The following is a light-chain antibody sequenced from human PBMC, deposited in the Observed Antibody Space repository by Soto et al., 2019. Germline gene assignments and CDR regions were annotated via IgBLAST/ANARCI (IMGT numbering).Light chain of an antibody. V-gene: IGKV3-11*01. Sequence: EIVLTQSPATLSLSPGERATLSCRASQSVSNNLAWYQQKPGQAPRLLIYDASNTATGIPARFSGSGSGTDFTLTISSLEPEDFAVYYCQQRSNWPPLTFGGGIKVEIK. CDR1: QSVSNN. J-gene: IGKJ4*01. CDR2: DAS. CDR3: QQRSNWPPLT.